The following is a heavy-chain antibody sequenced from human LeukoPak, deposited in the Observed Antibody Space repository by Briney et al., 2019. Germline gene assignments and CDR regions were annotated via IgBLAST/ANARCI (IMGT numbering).Heavy chain of an antibody. CDR1: GYTFTGYY. Sequence: ASVNVSCKASGYTFTGYYMHWVRQAPGQGLEWMGWIDPNSGGTNFARKFQGRVTMTRDTSINMVYMELSSLRSDDTAVYYCARDRLTVGATTMLYWGQGTLVTVSS. J-gene: IGHJ4*02. V-gene: IGHV1-2*02. CDR3: ARDRLTVGATTMLY. CDR2: IDPNSGGT. D-gene: IGHD1-26*01.